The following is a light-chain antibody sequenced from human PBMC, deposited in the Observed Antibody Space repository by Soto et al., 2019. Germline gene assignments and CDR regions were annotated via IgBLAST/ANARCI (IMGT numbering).Light chain of an antibody. V-gene: IGKV3-15*01. CDR3: QQYNNWPPIT. Sequence: EIVMTQSPATLSLSPGERATLSCRASQGINSNLAWYQQKPGQAPRLFIFRASSRATGLPARFSASGSGTDFNLTISSLQSEDFAVYYCQQYNNWPPITFGQGTRLEIK. CDR1: QGINSN. J-gene: IGKJ5*01. CDR2: RAS.